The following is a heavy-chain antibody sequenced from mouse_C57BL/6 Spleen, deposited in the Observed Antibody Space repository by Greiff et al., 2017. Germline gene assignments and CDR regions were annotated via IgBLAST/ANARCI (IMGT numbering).Heavy chain of an antibody. D-gene: IGHD1-1*01. J-gene: IGHJ1*03. V-gene: IGHV1-69*01. Sequence: QVQLKQPGAELVMPGASVKLSCKASGYTFTSYWMHWVKQRPGQGLEWIGEIDPSDSYTNDNQKFKGKSTLTVDKSSSTAYMQLSSLTSEDSAVYYCARGFYYYDWYFDVWGTGTTVTVSS. CDR3: ARGFYYYDWYFDV. CDR2: IDPSDSYT. CDR1: GYTFTSYW.